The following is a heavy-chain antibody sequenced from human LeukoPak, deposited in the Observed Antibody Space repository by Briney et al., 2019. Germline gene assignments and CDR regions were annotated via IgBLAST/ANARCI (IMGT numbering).Heavy chain of an antibody. CDR1: GFTFSSYA. J-gene: IGHJ4*02. CDR2: ISGSGGST. CDR3: AKDDCSSTSCYGGGYYFDY. Sequence: GSLRLSCAASGFTFSSYAMSWVRQAPGKGLEWVSGISGSGGSTYYADSVKGRFTISRDNSKNTLYLQMNSLRAEDTAVYYCAKDDCSSTSCYGGGYYFDYWGQGTLVTVSS. D-gene: IGHD2-2*01. V-gene: IGHV3-23*01.